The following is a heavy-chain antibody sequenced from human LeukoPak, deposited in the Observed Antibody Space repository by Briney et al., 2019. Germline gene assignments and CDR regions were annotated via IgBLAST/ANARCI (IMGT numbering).Heavy chain of an antibody. Sequence: GGSLRLSCAASGFTFSSYGMHWVRQAPGKGLEWVAVISYDGSNKYYADSVKGGFTISRDNSKNTLYLQMNSLRAEDTAVYYCANFDSSGYLGAFDIWGQGTMVTVSS. CDR3: ANFDSSGYLGAFDI. D-gene: IGHD3-22*01. CDR2: ISYDGSNK. V-gene: IGHV3-30*18. J-gene: IGHJ3*02. CDR1: GFTFSSYG.